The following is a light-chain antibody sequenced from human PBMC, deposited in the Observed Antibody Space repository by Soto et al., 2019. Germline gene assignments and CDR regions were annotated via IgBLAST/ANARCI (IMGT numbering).Light chain of an antibody. Sequence: DIQVTQSPPSMAASVGDRVTITCRASQDIGNWMTWYQQKPGKAPKLLISSASTLVRGVPSRFSGSGSGTEFTLTISGLQPEDSLTYYCQQAKSFPITFGQGTRLDIK. J-gene: IGKJ5*01. CDR1: QDIGNW. CDR3: QQAKSFPIT. V-gene: IGKV1-12*01. CDR2: SAS.